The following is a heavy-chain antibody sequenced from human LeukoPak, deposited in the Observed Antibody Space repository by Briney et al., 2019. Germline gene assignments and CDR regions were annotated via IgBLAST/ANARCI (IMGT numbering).Heavy chain of an antibody. V-gene: IGHV3-7*01. Sequence: GGSLRLSCAASGFTFSSFWMSWVRQVPGKGLEWVANIKDDGSENHHVDSVRGRFTISRDNAKNSLYLQMNSLRAEDTAVYYCATNGHSHANWGQGTLVTVSS. CDR3: ATNGHSHAN. CDR2: IKDDGSEN. CDR1: GFTFSSFW. D-gene: IGHD2-2*01. J-gene: IGHJ4*02.